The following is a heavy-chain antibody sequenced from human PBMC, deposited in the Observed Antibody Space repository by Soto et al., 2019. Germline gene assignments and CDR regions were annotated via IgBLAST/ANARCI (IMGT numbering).Heavy chain of an antibody. V-gene: IGHV5-51*01. D-gene: IGHD2-15*01. Sequence: EXLKISCKGSGYXFTSYGVCWVRHMPGKGLECIGIIYPGDSDTRYSPYFQGQVTISADKSISTDYLQWSSLKASEKAMYYCARLTARCSGGSSYQFDYWGQGNLVTVS. J-gene: IGHJ4*02. CDR2: IYPGDSDT. CDR3: ARLTARCSGGSSYQFDY. CDR1: GYXFTSYG.